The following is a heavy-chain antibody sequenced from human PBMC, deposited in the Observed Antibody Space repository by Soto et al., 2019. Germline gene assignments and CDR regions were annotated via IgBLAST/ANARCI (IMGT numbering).Heavy chain of an antibody. CDR1: GYTFTSYD. V-gene: IGHV1-8*01. J-gene: IGHJ5*02. CDR3: ARLELELDYWWFDP. CDR2: MNPNSGNT. D-gene: IGHD1-7*01. Sequence: ASVKVSCKASGYTFTSYDINWVRQATGQGLEWMGWMNPNSGNTGYAQKFQGRVTMTRNTSISTAYMELSSLRSEDTAVYYCARLELELDYWWFDPRGQGTLVTVSS.